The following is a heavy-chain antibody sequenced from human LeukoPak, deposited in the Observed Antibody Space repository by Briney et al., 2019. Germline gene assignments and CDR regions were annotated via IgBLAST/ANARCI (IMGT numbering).Heavy chain of an antibody. Sequence: GGSLRLSCAASGFTFSTYAMTWVRQAPGKGLEWVSAISGSGGSTYYADSVRGRFTISRDNSKNTLYLQMNSLRAEDTAVYYCAKGSPYDDYYYYYMDVWGKGTTVTVSS. V-gene: IGHV3-23*01. D-gene: IGHD3-16*01. J-gene: IGHJ6*03. CDR3: AKGSPYDDYYYYYMDV. CDR2: ISGSGGST. CDR1: GFTFSTYA.